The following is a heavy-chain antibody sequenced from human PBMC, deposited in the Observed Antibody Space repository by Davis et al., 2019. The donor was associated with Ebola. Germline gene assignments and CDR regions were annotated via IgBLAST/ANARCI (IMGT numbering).Heavy chain of an antibody. CDR2: IYYTGSA. J-gene: IGHJ4*02. CDR1: GVSISRHY. V-gene: IGHV4-59*11. CDR3: AERGGSV. Sequence: PSETLSLTCTASGVSISRHYWSWIRQPPGKRLEWIGSIYYTGSAYYNSSLNNRVTITVDTSKNQFSRKLSSVTAADTAMYYWAERGGSVWGQRTLVTVSS. D-gene: IGHD3-16*01.